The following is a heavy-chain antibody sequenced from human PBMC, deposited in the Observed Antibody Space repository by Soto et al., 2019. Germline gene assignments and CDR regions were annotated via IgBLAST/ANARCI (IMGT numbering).Heavy chain of an antibody. CDR2: IYYSGST. V-gene: IGHV4-59*08. D-gene: IGHD2-15*01. J-gene: IGHJ4*02. Sequence: SETLSLTSTVSGGSISSYYWSWIRQPPGKGLEWIGYIYYSGSTNYNPSLKSRVTISVDTSKNQFSLKLNSMTAADTAVYYCARGRYCSGGRCYFDYWGQGTLVTVSS. CDR1: GGSISSYY. CDR3: ARGRYCSGGRCYFDY.